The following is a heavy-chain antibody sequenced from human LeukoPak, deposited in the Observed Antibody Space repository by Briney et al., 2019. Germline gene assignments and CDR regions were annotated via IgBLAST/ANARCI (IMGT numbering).Heavy chain of an antibody. CDR1: GGSFSGYY. J-gene: IGHJ2*01. D-gene: IGHD6-13*01. Sequence: SETLSLTCAVYGGSFSGYYWGWIRQPPGKGLEWIGSIYYSGSTYYNPSLKSRVTMSVDTSKNQFSLKLSSVTAADTAVYYCARVSSSWYQDWYFDLWGRGTLVTVSS. CDR3: ARVSSSWYQDWYFDL. V-gene: IGHV4-34*01. CDR2: IYYSGST.